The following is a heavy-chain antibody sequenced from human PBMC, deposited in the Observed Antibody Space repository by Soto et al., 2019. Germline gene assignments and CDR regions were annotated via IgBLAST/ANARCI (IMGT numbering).Heavy chain of an antibody. J-gene: IGHJ6*03. CDR1: GYTFTSYY. CDR3: ARVGYGNSNYEDYSYMDV. Sequence: GASVNVSCKASGYTFTSYYMHWVRQAPGQGLEWMGIINPSGGSTSYAQKFQGRVTMTRDTSTSTVYMELSSLRSEDTAVYYCARVGYGNSNYEDYSYMDVWGKGTTVTVSS. CDR2: INPSGGST. V-gene: IGHV1-46*03. D-gene: IGHD4-4*01.